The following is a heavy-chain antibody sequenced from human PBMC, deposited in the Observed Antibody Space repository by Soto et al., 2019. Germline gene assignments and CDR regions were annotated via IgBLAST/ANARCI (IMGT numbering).Heavy chain of an antibody. Sequence: GGSLRLSCAASGFTFSSYGMHWVRQAPGKGLEWVAVIWYDGSNKYYADSVKGRFTISRDNSKNTLYLQMNSLRAEDTAVYYCARGRYYDFWSGTPRHYYYGMDVWGQGTTVTVAS. D-gene: IGHD3-3*01. CDR2: IWYDGSNK. CDR1: GFTFSSYG. CDR3: ARGRYYDFWSGTPRHYYYGMDV. J-gene: IGHJ6*02. V-gene: IGHV3-33*01.